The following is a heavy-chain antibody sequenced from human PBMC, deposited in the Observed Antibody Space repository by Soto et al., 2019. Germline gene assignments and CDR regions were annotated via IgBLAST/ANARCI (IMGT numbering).Heavy chain of an antibody. CDR1: GFTFSSYG. J-gene: IGHJ6*02. CDR3: ARDYDISYGMDV. Sequence: QVQLVESGGGVVQPGRSLRLSCAASGFTFSSYGRHWVRQAPGRGRGWVAVIWYDGSNKYYADSVKGRFPISRDNSKNTLYLQMNSLRAEDTAVYYCARDYDISYGMDVWGQGTTVTVSS. D-gene: IGHD3-9*01. V-gene: IGHV3-33*01. CDR2: IWYDGSNK.